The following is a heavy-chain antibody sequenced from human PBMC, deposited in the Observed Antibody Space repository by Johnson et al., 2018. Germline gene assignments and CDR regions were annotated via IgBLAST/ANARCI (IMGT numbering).Heavy chain of an antibody. Sequence: QVQLVQSGGGVVQPGRSLRLSCAASGFTFSSYGMHWVRQAPGKGLEWVAVIWYDGSNKYYADSVKGRFTISRDNSKNTLYLQMNSLRAEDTAVYYCARDLRKYCSSSSCANWFDPWGQGTLVTVSS. CDR2: IWYDGSNK. CDR3: ARDLRKYCSSSSCANWFDP. CDR1: GFTFSSYG. J-gene: IGHJ5*02. V-gene: IGHV3-33*01. D-gene: IGHD2-2*01.